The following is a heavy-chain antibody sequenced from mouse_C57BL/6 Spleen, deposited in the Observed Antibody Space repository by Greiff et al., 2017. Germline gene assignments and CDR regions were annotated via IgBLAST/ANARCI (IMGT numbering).Heavy chain of an antibody. CDR3: TGGGMVTTDWYFDV. V-gene: IGHV6-3*01. J-gene: IGHJ1*03. CDR2: IRLKSDNYAT. D-gene: IGHD2-2*01. Sequence: EVMLVESGGGLVQPGGSMKLSCVASGFTFSNYWMNWVRQSPEKGLEWVAQIRLKSDNYATHYAESVKGRFTISRDDSKSSVYLQMNNLRAEDTGIYYCTGGGMVTTDWYFDVWGTGTTVTVSS. CDR1: GFTFSNYW.